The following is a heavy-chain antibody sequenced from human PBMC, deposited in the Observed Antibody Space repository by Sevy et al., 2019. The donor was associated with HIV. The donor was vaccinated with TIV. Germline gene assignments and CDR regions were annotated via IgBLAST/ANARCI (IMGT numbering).Heavy chain of an antibody. D-gene: IGHD3-3*01. J-gene: IGHJ4*02. CDR2: ISGSGGST. CDR1: GFTFSSYA. CDR3: AKDRRPSIFGVVTVFDY. Sequence: GGSLRLSCAASGFTFSSYAMSWVRQAPGKVLEWVSAISGSGGSTYYADSVKGRFIISRDNSKNTLYLQMNSLRAEDTAVYYCAKDRRPSIFGVVTVFDYWGQGTLVTVSS. V-gene: IGHV3-23*01.